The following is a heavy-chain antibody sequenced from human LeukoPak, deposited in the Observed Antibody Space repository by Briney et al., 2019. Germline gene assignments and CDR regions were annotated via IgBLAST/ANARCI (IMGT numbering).Heavy chain of an antibody. V-gene: IGHV1-18*01. J-gene: IGHJ6*03. CDR2: ISAYNGNT. D-gene: IGHD5-24*01. CDR3: ARGRIPNGYNYRGTYYYYMDV. Sequence: ASVKVSCKASGYTFTSYGISWVRQAPGQGLEWMGWISAYNGNTNYAQKLQGRVTMTTDTSTSTAYMELSSLRSEDTAVYYCARGRIPNGYNYRGTYYYYMDVWGKGTTVTISS. CDR1: GYTFTSYG.